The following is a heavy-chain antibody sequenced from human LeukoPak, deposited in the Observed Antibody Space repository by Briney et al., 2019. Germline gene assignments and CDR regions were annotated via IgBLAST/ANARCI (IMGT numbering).Heavy chain of an antibody. J-gene: IGHJ4*02. CDR2: MHYSGST. D-gene: IGHD3-22*01. CDR1: GASISSYY. Sequence: SETLSLTCTVSGASISSYYWNWIRQPPGKGLEWIGYMHYSGSTNYNPSLKSRVTISVDTSKHQFCLKLNSVTSADTAVYYCARDTRYYDNSGYYYFDYWGRGTLVTVSS. CDR3: ARDTRYYDNSGYYYFDY. V-gene: IGHV4-59*01.